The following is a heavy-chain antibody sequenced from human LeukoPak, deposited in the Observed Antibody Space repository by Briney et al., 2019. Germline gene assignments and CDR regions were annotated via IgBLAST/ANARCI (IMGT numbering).Heavy chain of an antibody. CDR3: ARDESITGRYFDY. V-gene: IGHV3-30-3*01. J-gene: IGHJ4*02. CDR2: ISYDGSNK. D-gene: IGHD1-20*01. Sequence: GGSLRLSCAASGFTFSSYAMHWVRQAPGKGLEWVAVISYDGSNKYYADSVKGRFTISRDNSKNTLYLQMNSLRAEDTAVYYCARDESITGRYFDYWGQGTLVTVSS. CDR1: GFTFSSYA.